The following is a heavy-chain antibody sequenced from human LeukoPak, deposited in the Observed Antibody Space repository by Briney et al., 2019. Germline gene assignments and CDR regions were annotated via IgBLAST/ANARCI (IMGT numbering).Heavy chain of an antibody. CDR2: ITGTGDTT. J-gene: IGHJ4*02. CDR3: AKDARRTNGWYFFDY. CDR1: GFTFSSYA. Sequence: GGSLRLSCAASGFTFSSYAVSWVRQAPGKGLEWVSGITGTGDTTFYADSVKGRFTISRDNSENTLYLQMNSLRAEDTALYYCAKDARRTNGWYFFDYWGQGTLVTVSS. D-gene: IGHD6-19*01. V-gene: IGHV3-23*01.